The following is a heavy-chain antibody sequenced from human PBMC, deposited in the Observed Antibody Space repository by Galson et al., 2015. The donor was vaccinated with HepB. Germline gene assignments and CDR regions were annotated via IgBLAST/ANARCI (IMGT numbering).Heavy chain of an antibody. Sequence: SLRLSCAASGFTFSSYSMNWVRQAPGKGLEWVSYISSSSTIYYADSVKGRFTISRDNAKNSLYLQMNSLRDEDTAVYYCASGSYYPHYFDYWGQGTLVTVSS. CDR2: ISSSSTI. J-gene: IGHJ4*02. V-gene: IGHV3-48*02. CDR3: ASGSYYPHYFDY. CDR1: GFTFSSYS. D-gene: IGHD1-26*01.